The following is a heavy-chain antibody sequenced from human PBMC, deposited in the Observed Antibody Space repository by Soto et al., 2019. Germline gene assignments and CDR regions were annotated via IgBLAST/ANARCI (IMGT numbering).Heavy chain of an antibody. CDR1: GYSFTSYL. D-gene: IGHD2-2*01. CDR3: ERTSVQNDFDI. V-gene: IGHV5-51*01. J-gene: IGHJ3*02. CDR2: IYPGDSDT. Sequence: VGSLKISFKFSGYSFTSYLIFLVLQMPGKGLEWMGIIYPGDSDTRYSPSFQGQVTISADKSISTAYLQWSSLKASDTAMYYCERTSVQNDFDIWGQGTMVTVSS.